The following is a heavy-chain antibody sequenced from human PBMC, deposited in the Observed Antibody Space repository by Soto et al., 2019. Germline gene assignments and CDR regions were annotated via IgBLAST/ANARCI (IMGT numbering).Heavy chain of an antibody. CDR3: AHLPPNWGRWPEHFDY. Sequence: SGPTLVNPTQTLTLTCTFSGFSLSTSGVGVGWIRQPPGKALEWLALIYWDDDKRYSPSLKSRLTITKDTSKNQVVLTMTNMDPVDTATYYCAHLPPNWGRWPEHFDYWGQGTLVTVSS. CDR2: IYWDDDK. J-gene: IGHJ4*02. V-gene: IGHV2-5*02. D-gene: IGHD3-16*01. CDR1: GFSLSTSGVG.